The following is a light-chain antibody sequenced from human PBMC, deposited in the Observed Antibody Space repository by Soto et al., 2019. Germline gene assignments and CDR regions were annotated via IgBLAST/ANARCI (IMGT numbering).Light chain of an antibody. CDR2: SNN. V-gene: IGLV1-44*01. CDR3: AAWDDTLNAPV. CDR1: RSNIASNT. J-gene: IGLJ3*02. Sequence: QSVLTQPPSASGTPGQRVTIFCSGSRSNIASNTVNWYQQLPGTAPKLLMYSNNQRPSGVPDRFSGSKSGTSVSLAISGLQSEDEADYYCAAWDDTLNAPVFGGGTKLTVL.